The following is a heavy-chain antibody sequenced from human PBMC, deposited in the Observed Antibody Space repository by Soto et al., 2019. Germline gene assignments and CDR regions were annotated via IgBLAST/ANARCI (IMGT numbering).Heavy chain of an antibody. D-gene: IGHD7-27*01. Sequence: QVQLQESGPGLVKPSQILSLTCTVSGGSITSDYSCWSWIRQPPGEGLEWIGHIFDSGTTYTNPSLRSQVAISLYTSKHHFSLTLSSVTAADTAVYYCARGPSGDKVHYWGQGALVTVSS. CDR1: GGSITSDYSC. CDR3: ARGPSGDKVHY. J-gene: IGHJ4*02. V-gene: IGHV4-30-4*01. CDR2: IFDSGTT.